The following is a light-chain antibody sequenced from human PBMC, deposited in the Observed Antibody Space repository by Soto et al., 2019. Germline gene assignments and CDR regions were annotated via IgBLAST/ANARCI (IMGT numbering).Light chain of an antibody. V-gene: IGLV1-47*01. Sequence: QSVLTQPPSASGTPGQRVTISCSGSSSNIGSNYVYWYQQFPGTAPKLLIYRNNQWPSGVPDRFSGSKSGTSASLAISGLRSEDEADYYCAAWDDSLSGPVFGGGTQLTVL. J-gene: IGLJ3*02. CDR1: SSNIGSNY. CDR3: AAWDDSLSGPV. CDR2: RNN.